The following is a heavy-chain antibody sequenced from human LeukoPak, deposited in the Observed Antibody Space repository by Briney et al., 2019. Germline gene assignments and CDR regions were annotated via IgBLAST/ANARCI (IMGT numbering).Heavy chain of an antibody. J-gene: IGHJ4*02. CDR1: GFTFSSYA. Sequence: QSGGSLRLSCAASGFTFSSYAMSWVRQAPGKGLEWVSAISGSGGSTYYADSVKGRFTISRDSSKNTLYLQMNSLRAEDTAVYYCAKSLGRQLWLIRLFDYWGQGTLVTVSS. CDR2: ISGSGGST. V-gene: IGHV3-23*01. D-gene: IGHD5-18*01. CDR3: AKSLGRQLWLIRLFDY.